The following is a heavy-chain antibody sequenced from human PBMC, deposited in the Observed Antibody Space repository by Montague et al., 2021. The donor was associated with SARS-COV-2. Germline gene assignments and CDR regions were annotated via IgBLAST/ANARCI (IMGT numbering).Heavy chain of an antibody. J-gene: IGHJ6*03. V-gene: IGHV3-23*03. CDR1: GFTFSKFA. D-gene: IGHD4/OR15-4a*01. Sequence: SLRLSCAASGFTFSKFAMSWVRQAPGKGLEWVSVIEHEYRTICHADSVKGRFTISRDDYKNTLYLQMGSLRVEDTAFYFCAREFPGDYGYYYYYYMVVWGKGTTVTVSS. CDR2: IEHEYRTI. CDR3: AREFPGDYGYYYYYYMVV.